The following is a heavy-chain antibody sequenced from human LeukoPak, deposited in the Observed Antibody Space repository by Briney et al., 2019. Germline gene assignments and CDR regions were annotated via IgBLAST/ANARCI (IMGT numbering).Heavy chain of an antibody. Sequence: PGRSLRLSCAASGFTFDDYAMHWVRQAPGKGLEWVSYISSSSSTIYYADSVKGRFTISRDNAKNSLYLQMNSLRDEDTAVYYCARDSGSTPRVDYYYGMDVWGQGTTVTVSS. CDR1: GFTFDDYA. CDR2: ISSSSSTI. V-gene: IGHV3-48*02. J-gene: IGHJ6*02. D-gene: IGHD3-10*01. CDR3: ARDSGSTPRVDYYYGMDV.